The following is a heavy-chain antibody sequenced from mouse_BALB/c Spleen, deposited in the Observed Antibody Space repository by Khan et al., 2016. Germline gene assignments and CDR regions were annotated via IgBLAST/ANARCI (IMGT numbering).Heavy chain of an antibody. CDR2: ILPGTDST. CDR3: ARGAS. J-gene: IGHJ3*01. CDR1: GYTFSRYW. V-gene: IGHV1-9*01. Sequence: VQLQQSGAELMKPGASVKISCKASGYTFSRYWIEWIKERPGHGLEWIGEILPGTDSTNYNDKFKGKAAFTAELSSSTAYIQLNSLTSEDSAVYYCARGASWGQGTLVTVSA.